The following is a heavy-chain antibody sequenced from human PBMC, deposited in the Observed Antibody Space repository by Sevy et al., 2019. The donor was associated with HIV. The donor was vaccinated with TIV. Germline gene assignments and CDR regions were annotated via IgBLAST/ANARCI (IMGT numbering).Heavy chain of an antibody. V-gene: IGHV3-23*01. CDR1: GFTFSTYA. CDR3: AKRNTN. CDR2: ISASGGST. J-gene: IGHJ4*02. Sequence: GGSLRLSCAASGFTFSTYAMTWVRQDPGKGLEWVSSISASGGSTFYADSVKGRFTISRDNSKNTLYLQMNSLRADDTAVYYCAKRNTNWGQGTLVTVSS.